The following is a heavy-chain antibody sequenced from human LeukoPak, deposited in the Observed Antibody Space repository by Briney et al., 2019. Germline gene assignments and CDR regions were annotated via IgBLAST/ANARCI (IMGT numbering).Heavy chain of an antibody. V-gene: IGHV3-20*04. Sequence: RAGGSLRLSCAASGFTFSSYAMSWVRQAPGKGLEWVSGINWNGGSTGYADSVKGRFTISRDNAKNSLYLQMNSLRAEDTALYYCARDWDYGDSGGAFDIWGQGTMVTVSS. CDR2: INWNGGST. J-gene: IGHJ3*02. CDR1: GFTFSSYA. CDR3: ARDWDYGDSGGAFDI. D-gene: IGHD4-17*01.